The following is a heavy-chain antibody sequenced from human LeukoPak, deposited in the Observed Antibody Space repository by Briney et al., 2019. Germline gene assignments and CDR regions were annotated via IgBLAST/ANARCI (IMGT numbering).Heavy chain of an antibody. Sequence: GGSLRLSCVASGFSFGNYAMSWVSQAPGKGLQWVSQISGTGGATWYAGFARDRFTISRDNSKKTLYLQMSGLRVEDTAMYYCVKDPRDTYGTNWFVSWGQGTLLIVSS. CDR1: GFSFGNYA. J-gene: IGHJ5*01. CDR2: ISGTGGAT. V-gene: IGHV3-23*01. CDR3: VKDPRDTYGTNWFVS. D-gene: IGHD2-21*01.